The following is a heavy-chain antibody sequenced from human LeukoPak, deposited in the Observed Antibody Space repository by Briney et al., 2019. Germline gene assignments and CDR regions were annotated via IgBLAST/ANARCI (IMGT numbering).Heavy chain of an antibody. CDR1: TFSFRTYG. D-gene: IGHD3-3*01. CDR2: TSAYNGKT. Sequence: GASVKVSCKASTFSFRTYGITWGRQAPGQGLEWMGWTSAYNGKTDFAQKFQGRVTMTTDTSTSTAYMELRSLRFDDTAVYYCARWYYDFWSGYYSAPSYYFDYWGQGTLVTVSS. V-gene: IGHV1-18*01. J-gene: IGHJ4*02. CDR3: ARWYYDFWSGYYSAPSYYFDY.